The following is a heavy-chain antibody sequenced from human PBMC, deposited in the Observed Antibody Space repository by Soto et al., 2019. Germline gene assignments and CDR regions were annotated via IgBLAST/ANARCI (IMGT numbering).Heavy chain of an antibody. CDR2: IYYSGST. CDR1: GGPISSYY. CDR3: AILVSGWCHAYYDY. J-gene: IGHJ4*02. D-gene: IGHD6-19*01. V-gene: IGHV4-59*01. Sequence: PSETLSLTCTVPGGPISSYYWSWIRQPPGKGLEWIEYIYYSGSTNYTPPLKSRVTISVDTSKIQFSLKLSSVTAADSAVYYCAILVSGWCHAYYDYCGQGTLVTVSS.